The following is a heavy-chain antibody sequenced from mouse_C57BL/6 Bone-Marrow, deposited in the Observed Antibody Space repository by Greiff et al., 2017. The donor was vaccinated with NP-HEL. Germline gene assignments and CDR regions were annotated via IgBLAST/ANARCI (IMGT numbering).Heavy chain of an antibody. J-gene: IGHJ2*01. D-gene: IGHD1-1*01. CDR1: GYTFTSYW. CDR3: ARLCFYYGSWHYYDY. V-gene: IGHV1-55*01. Sequence: QVQLQQPGAELVKPGASVKMSCKASGYTFTSYWITWVKQRPGQGLEWIGDIYPGSGSTNYNEKFKSKATLTVDTSSSTAYLQLSSLTSEDSAVYYCARLCFYYGSWHYYDYWGQGTTLTVSS. CDR2: IYPGSGST.